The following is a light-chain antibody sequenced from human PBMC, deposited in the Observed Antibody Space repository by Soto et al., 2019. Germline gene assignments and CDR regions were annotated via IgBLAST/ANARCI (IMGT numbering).Light chain of an antibody. CDR1: QSVSSSY. CDR2: GAS. CDR3: QQYGSSPNT. Sequence: EIVLTQSPGTLSLSPGERATLSCRASQSVSSSYLAWYQQKPGQAPRLLIYGASSRATGIPDRFSGSGSGIDFTLIISRLEPEDFAVYYSQQYGSSPNTFGGGTKV. V-gene: IGKV3-20*01. J-gene: IGKJ4*01.